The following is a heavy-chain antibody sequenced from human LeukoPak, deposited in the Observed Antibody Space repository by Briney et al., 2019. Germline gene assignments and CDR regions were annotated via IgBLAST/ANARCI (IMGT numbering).Heavy chain of an antibody. V-gene: IGHV3-21*01. CDR1: GFTFSAYA. CDR2: IGGSSRDI. J-gene: IGHJ3*02. Sequence: PGGSLRLSCAASGFTFSAYAMNWVRQAAGKGLEWVSSIGGSSRDICDADSVKGRFTISRDNAKNSLYLQMNSLSAEDTAVYYCARHFEGFDIWGQGTVVTVFS. CDR3: ARHFEGFDI. D-gene: IGHD3-9*01.